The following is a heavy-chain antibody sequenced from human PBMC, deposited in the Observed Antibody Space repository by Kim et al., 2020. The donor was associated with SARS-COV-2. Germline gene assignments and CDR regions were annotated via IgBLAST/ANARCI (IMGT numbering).Heavy chain of an antibody. J-gene: IGHJ4*02. Sequence: SETLSLTCTVSGGSISSSSYYWGWIRQPPGKGLEWIGSIYYSGSTYYNPSLKSRVTISVDTSKNQFSLKLSSVTAADTAVYYCASTGGSGSYYVHRYYFDYWGQGTLVTVSS. CDR1: GGSISSSSYY. CDR3: ASTGGSGSYYVHRYYFDY. V-gene: IGHV4-39*01. D-gene: IGHD1-26*01. CDR2: IYYSGST.